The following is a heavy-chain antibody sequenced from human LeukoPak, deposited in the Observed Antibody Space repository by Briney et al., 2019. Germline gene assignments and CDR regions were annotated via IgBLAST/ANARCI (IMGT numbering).Heavy chain of an antibody. D-gene: IGHD5-24*01. J-gene: IGHJ4*02. CDR2: IYYSGST. CDR3: ARHHRGRDGYNFDY. CDR1: GGSISSYY. V-gene: IGHV4-59*01. Sequence: SETLSLTCTVSGGSISSYYWSWIRQPPGKGLEWIGYIYYSGSTNYNPSLKSRVTISVDTSKNQFSLKLSSVTAADTAVYYCARHHRGRDGYNFDYWGQGTLVTVSS.